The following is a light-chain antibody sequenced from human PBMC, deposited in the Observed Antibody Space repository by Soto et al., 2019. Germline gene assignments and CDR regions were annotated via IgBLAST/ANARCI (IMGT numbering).Light chain of an antibody. CDR2: AAS. CDR3: HQLDSFPLT. CDR1: QGIYSW. J-gene: IGKJ5*01. V-gene: IGKV1-12*01. Sequence: DIQMTRTPSSVSASVGDKVTITCRASQGIYSWIAWYQQKPGRAPKLLIYAASNLQSGVPLRFSGSGSGTDFILSINSLQPEAVATYYCHQLDSFPLTFGQGTRLEIK.